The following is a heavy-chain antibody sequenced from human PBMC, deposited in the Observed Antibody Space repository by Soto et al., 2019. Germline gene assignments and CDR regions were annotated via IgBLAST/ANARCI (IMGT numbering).Heavy chain of an antibody. V-gene: IGHV3-9*01. Sequence: EVQLVESGGGLVQPGRSLRLSCAASGFTFDDYAMHWVQQAPGKGLEWVSGISWNSGSIGYADSVKGRFTISRDNAKNSLYLQMNSLRAEDTALYYCAKDISGIAAAGGWFDPWGQGTLVTVSS. CDR1: GFTFDDYA. J-gene: IGHJ5*02. CDR3: AKDISGIAAAGGWFDP. CDR2: ISWNSGSI. D-gene: IGHD6-13*01.